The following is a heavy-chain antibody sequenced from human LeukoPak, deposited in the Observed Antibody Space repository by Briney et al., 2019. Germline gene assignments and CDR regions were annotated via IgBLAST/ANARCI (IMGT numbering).Heavy chain of an antibody. CDR2: IYNSANT. CDR1: GGSISSSSYC. J-gene: IGHJ3*02. Sequence: PSETLPLTCTVSGGSISSSSYCWDWIRQPPGKGLEWIGNIYNSANTHYNPSLKTRITMSVDTSKNQFSLKLNSVTAADTGIYYCARHSRSAYTGYENAFDIWGQGTMVTVSS. D-gene: IGHD5-12*01. CDR3: ARHSRSAYTGYENAFDI. V-gene: IGHV4-39*01.